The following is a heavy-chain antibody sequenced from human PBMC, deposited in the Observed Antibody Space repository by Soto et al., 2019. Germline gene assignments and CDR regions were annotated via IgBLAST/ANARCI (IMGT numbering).Heavy chain of an antibody. CDR1: GGSISSGGYY. D-gene: IGHD6-6*01. CDR2: NYYSGIT. J-gene: IGHJ6*02. V-gene: IGHV4-31*03. Sequence: QVQLQESGPGLVKPSQTLSLTCTVSGGSISSGGYYWTWIRQHPGKGLEWIGYNYYSGITYYNPSLKSRVTISLDTANNQFSLKRSSVTAADTAVYYCARGSSIAGLYYGMDVWGQGTTVTVSS. CDR3: ARGSSIAGLYYGMDV.